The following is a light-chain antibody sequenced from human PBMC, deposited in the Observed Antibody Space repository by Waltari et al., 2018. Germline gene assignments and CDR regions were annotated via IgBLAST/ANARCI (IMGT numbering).Light chain of an antibody. J-gene: IGLJ1*01. V-gene: IGLV2-23*02. CDR3: CSHAGSSIYV. Sequence: QSALTQPASVSGSPGQSITIPCTGTRSAVGSYNLVSWYQQLPGKAPKLMIYEVTERPSGVSNRFSGSKSDNTASLTISGLQAEDEADYYCCSHAGSSIYVFGTGTKVTIL. CDR1: RSAVGSYNL. CDR2: EVT.